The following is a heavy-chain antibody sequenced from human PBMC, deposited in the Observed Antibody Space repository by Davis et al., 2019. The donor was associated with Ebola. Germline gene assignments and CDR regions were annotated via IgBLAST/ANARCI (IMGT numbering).Heavy chain of an antibody. V-gene: IGHV4-39*07. Sequence: SETLSLTCTVSGGSISSSSYYWGWIRQPPGKGLEWIGSIYYSGSTYYNPSLKSRVTISVDTSKNQFSLKLSSVTAADTAVYYCAREGGSSSWYKFDPWGQGTLVTVSS. CDR3: AREGGSSSWYKFDP. CDR2: IYYSGST. J-gene: IGHJ5*02. CDR1: GGSISSSSYY. D-gene: IGHD6-13*01.